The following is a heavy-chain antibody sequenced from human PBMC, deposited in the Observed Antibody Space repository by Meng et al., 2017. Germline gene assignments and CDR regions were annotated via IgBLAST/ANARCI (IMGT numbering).Heavy chain of an antibody. CDR1: GFSLDYSGEG. Sequence: SGPTLVKPTQTLTLTRSFSGFSLDYSGEGVGWTRQPPGKALEWLALVYWDDKKRYSPSLMSRLTISKDTSKDQVYLTMTSMDPVDTATCFCLRTYYYDSSSIGYWGQGTLVTVSS. CDR2: VYWDDKK. CDR3: LRTYYYDSSSIGY. D-gene: IGHD3-22*01. J-gene: IGHJ4*02. V-gene: IGHV2-5*02.